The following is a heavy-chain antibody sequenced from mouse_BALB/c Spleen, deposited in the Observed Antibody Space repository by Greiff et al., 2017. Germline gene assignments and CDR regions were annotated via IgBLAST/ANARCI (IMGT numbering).Heavy chain of an antibody. CDR2: INSDGGST. J-gene: IGHJ3*01. CDR3: ARHDGGGNYIFAY. D-gene: IGHD2-1*01. V-gene: IGHV5-2*01. Sequence: EVKLVESGGGLVQPGESLKLSCESNEYEFPSHDMSWVRQTPGKRLELVAAINSDGGSTNYPDNMERRFIISRDNTKKTLYLQMSSLRSEDTALFYCARHDGGGNYIFAYWGQGTLVTVSA. CDR1: EYEFPSHD.